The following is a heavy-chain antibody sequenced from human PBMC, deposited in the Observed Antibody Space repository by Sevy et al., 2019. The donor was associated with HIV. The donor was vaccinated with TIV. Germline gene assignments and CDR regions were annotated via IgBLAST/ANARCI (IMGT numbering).Heavy chain of an antibody. D-gene: IGHD6-6*01. V-gene: IGHV1-8*01. CDR1: GYTFTSYD. CDR2: MNPNSGNT. CDR3: ARGVPIEYSSSSGLG. Sequence: ASVKVSCKASGYTFTSYDINWVRQATGQGLEWMGWMNPNSGNTGYAQKFQGRVTMTRNTSISTAYMELGSLRSEDTAGYYCARGVPIEYSSSSGLGWGQGTLVTVSS. J-gene: IGHJ4*02.